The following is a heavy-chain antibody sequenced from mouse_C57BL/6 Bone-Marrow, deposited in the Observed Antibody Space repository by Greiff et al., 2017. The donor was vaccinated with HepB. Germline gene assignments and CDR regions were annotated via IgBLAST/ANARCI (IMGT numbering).Heavy chain of an antibody. D-gene: IGHD1-1*01. V-gene: IGHV1-81*01. CDR2: IYPRSGNT. Sequence: VHLVESGAELARPGASVKLSCKASGYTFTSYGISWVKQRTGQGLEWIGEIYPRSGNTYYNEKFKGKATLTADKSSSTAYMELRSLTSEDSAVYFCARPITTVVASDYWGQGTTLTVSS. J-gene: IGHJ2*01. CDR1: GYTFTSYG. CDR3: ARPITTVVASDY.